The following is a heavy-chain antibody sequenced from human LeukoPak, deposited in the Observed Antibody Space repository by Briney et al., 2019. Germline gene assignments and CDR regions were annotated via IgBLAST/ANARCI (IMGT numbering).Heavy chain of an antibody. Sequence: ASVKVSRKASGYTFTGYYIHWVRQAPGQGLEWMGWINPNSGGTNYAQKFQGRVTMTRDTSISTAYMELSRLRSDDTAVYYCAREKHAAIGLNKGVRWFDPWGQGTLVTVSS. J-gene: IGHJ5*02. D-gene: IGHD6-25*01. CDR2: INPNSGGT. CDR1: GYTFTGYY. CDR3: AREKHAAIGLNKGVRWFDP. V-gene: IGHV1-2*02.